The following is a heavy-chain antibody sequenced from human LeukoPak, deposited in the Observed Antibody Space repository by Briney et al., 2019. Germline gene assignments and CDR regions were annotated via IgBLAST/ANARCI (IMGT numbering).Heavy chain of an antibody. J-gene: IGHJ4*02. V-gene: IGHV3-11*04. Sequence: GGSLRLSCAASGFTFSDYYMSWIRQAPGKGREGVSYISSSGSTRKYADSVKGRFTISRDNAKNSLYLQMNSLRAEDTAVYYCARADCSSTSCYEFDYWGQGTLVTVSS. CDR2: ISSSGSTR. CDR1: GFTFSDYY. CDR3: ARADCSSTSCYEFDY. D-gene: IGHD2-2*01.